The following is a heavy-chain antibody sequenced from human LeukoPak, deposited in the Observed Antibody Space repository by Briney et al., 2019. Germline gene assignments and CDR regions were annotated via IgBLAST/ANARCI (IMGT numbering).Heavy chain of an antibody. CDR2: IYTSGST. CDR3: ARHDSITWGSESYLNSYYYYMDV. Sequence: SETLSLTCSVSGVSISSGSYYWRWIRQPATKGLEWIGRIYTSGSTNYNPSLKSRVTISVDTSKNQFSLKLSSVTAADTAVYYCARHDSITWGSESYLNSYYYYMDVWGKGTTVTISS. CDR1: GVSISSGSYY. D-gene: IGHD3-10*01. J-gene: IGHJ6*03. V-gene: IGHV4-61*02.